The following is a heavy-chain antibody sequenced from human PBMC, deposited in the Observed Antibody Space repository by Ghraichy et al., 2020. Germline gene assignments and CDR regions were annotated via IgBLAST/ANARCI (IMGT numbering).Heavy chain of an antibody. Sequence: ASVKVSCKASGYTFTSYSFNWVRQAPGQGLEWMGWISTYNGNTNYAQKFQGRVTMTTDTSTSTAYMELRSLRSDDTAVYYYARVGWAAAGYFDYWGQGTLVTVSS. J-gene: IGHJ4*02. D-gene: IGHD6-13*01. CDR1: GYTFTSYS. CDR2: ISTYNGNT. CDR3: ARVGWAAAGYFDY. V-gene: IGHV1-18*04.